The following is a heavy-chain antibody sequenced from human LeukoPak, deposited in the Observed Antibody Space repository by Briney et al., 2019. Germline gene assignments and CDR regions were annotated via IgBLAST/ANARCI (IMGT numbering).Heavy chain of an antibody. CDR2: IRSKANSCAT. Sequence: GGSLRLSCAASGFTFSGSATQWVRQASGKGLEWVGRIRSKANSCATAYAASVKGRFTTSRDDSKNTAYLQMNSLKTEDTAVYYCTRLGTPDAFDIWGQGTMVTVSS. CDR3: TRLGTPDAFDI. CDR1: GFTFSGSA. V-gene: IGHV3-73*01. J-gene: IGHJ3*02.